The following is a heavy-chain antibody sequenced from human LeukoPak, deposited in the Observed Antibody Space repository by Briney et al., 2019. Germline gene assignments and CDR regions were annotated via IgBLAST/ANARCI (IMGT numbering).Heavy chain of an antibody. CDR1: GYTFTSYG. J-gene: IGHJ5*02. Sequence: ASVRVSCKASGYTFTSYGISWVRQAPGQGLEWMGWISAYNGNTNYAQKLQGRVTMTTDTSTSTAYMELRSLRSDDTAVYYCARGGWSRKTPYNWFDPWGQGTLVTVSS. V-gene: IGHV1-18*01. CDR2: ISAYNGNT. D-gene: IGHD2-15*01. CDR3: ARGGWSRKTPYNWFDP.